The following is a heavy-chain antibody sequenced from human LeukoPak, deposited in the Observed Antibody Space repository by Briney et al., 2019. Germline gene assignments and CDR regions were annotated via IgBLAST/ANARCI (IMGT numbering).Heavy chain of an antibody. D-gene: IGHD3-10*01. CDR2: IYYSGST. CDR3: ARLVYYGSGSYHYYFDY. V-gene: IGHV4-39*01. Sequence: SETLSLTCTVSGGSISSNNYYWGWIRQPPGKGLEWIGTIYYSGSTYYNPSLKSRVTISVDTSKNQFPLKLSSVTAADTAVYYCARLVYYGSGSYHYYFDYWGQGTLVTVSS. CDR1: GGSISSNNYY. J-gene: IGHJ4*02.